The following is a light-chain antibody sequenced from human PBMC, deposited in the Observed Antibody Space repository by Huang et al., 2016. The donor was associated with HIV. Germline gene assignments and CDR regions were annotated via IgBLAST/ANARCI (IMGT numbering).Light chain of an antibody. V-gene: IGKV3-15*01. CDR1: QIVSSN. CDR2: GAS. Sequence: EIVMTQSPATLSVSPGERATLSCRASQIVSSNLAWYQQKPGQAPRLLMYGASTRATGIPARFSGSGSGTEFTLTISSLQSEDFAVYYCQQYHNWPPWTFGQGTKVDFK. CDR3: QQYHNWPPWT. J-gene: IGKJ1*01.